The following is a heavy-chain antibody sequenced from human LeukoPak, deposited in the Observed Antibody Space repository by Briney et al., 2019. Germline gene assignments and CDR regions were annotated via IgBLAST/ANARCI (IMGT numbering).Heavy chain of an antibody. D-gene: IGHD2-2*01. V-gene: IGHV4-38-2*02. CDR3: ASDIVVVPAAFPSGAEYFQH. CDR2: IYHSGST. J-gene: IGHJ1*01. Sequence: SETLSLTCTVSGYSISSGYYWGWIRQPPGKGLEWIGSIYHSGSTYYNPSLKSRVTISVDTSKNQFSLRLSSVTAADTAVYYCASDIVVVPAAFPSGAEYFQHWGQGTLVTVSS. CDR1: GYSISSGYY.